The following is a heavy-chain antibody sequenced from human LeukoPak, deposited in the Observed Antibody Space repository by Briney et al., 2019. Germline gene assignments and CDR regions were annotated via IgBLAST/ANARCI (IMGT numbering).Heavy chain of an antibody. J-gene: IGHJ3*02. CDR3: ARDFHRRNYDSSGYYTAFDI. D-gene: IGHD3-22*01. CDR2: IKEDGSLK. V-gene: IGHV3-7*01. Sequence: GGSLRLSCAASGFGFSNFWMSWVRQAPGKGPEWVANIKEDGSLKNYVDSVEGRFTVSRDNAKSSLYLQMNSLRAEDTAVYYCARDFHRRNYDSSGYYTAFDIWGQGTMVTVSS. CDR1: GFGFSNFW.